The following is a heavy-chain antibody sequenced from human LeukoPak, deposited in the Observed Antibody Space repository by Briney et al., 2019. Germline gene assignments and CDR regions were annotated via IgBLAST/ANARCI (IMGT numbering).Heavy chain of an antibody. CDR3: GKDQDASGIFYFDS. D-gene: IGHD3-10*01. CDR2: ISGSAANT. CDR1: GFTFSRYA. Sequence: TGGSLRLSCAASGFTFSRYAMSWVRQAPGKGLEWVSGISGSAANTFYAGPVKGRFTISRDNSKSTLYLQLNNVSAEDTAIYSCGKDQDASGIFYFDSWGPGTRVTVSS. V-gene: IGHV3-23*01. J-gene: IGHJ4*01.